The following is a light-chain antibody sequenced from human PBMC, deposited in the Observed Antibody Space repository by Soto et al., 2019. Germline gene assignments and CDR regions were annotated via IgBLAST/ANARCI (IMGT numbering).Light chain of an antibody. CDR2: AAS. J-gene: IGKJ1*01. Sequence: DIQMTQSPTSLSASVGDRVTITCRASQDIRNFVAWYQQKPGKAPKLLIYAASTLQSGVPLGFSGSGSGTDFTLTINSLQNGDVATNYCKKYSCVPFIGPGTKVEIK. CDR3: KKYSCVPF. CDR1: QDIRNF. V-gene: IGKV1-27*01.